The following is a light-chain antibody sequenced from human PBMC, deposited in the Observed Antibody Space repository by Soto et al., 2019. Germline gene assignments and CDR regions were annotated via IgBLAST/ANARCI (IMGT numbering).Light chain of an antibody. V-gene: IGKV1-5*03. Sequence: DIQRTQSPSTLSGSVGDRVTITCRASQTISSWLAWYQQKPGKAPKLLIYKASTLKSGVPSRFSGSGSGTEFTLTIRSMQPDEFATYYCQNYNSYSEAFGQGNKVDIK. CDR2: KAS. CDR1: QTISSW. CDR3: QNYNSYSEA. J-gene: IGKJ1*01.